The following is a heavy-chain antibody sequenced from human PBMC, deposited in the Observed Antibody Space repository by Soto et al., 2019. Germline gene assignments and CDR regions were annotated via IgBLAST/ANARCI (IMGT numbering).Heavy chain of an antibody. Sequence: PSETLSLTCTVSGGSISSYYWSWIRQPPGKGLEWIGYIYYSGRTNYNPSLKSRVTISVDTSKNQFSMKLSSVTAEETAVYYCARVVIIMITFGGVIAPYGMDVWGQGTTVTVSS. J-gene: IGHJ6*02. V-gene: IGHV4-59*01. CDR3: ARVVIIMITFGGVIAPYGMDV. CDR1: GGSISSYY. CDR2: IYYSGRT. D-gene: IGHD3-16*02.